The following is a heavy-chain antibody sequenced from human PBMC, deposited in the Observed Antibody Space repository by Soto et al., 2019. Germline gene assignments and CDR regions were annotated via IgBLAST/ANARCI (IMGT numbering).Heavy chain of an antibody. Sequence: PSETLSLTCTVSGGSISSGDYYWSWIRQPPGKGLEWIGYIYYSGTTYYNPSLKSRVTISVDTSKNQFSLKVSSVTAADTAVYYCARALIQLWPNYYYGMDVWGQGTTVTVSS. CDR1: GGSISSGDYY. D-gene: IGHD5-18*01. J-gene: IGHJ6*02. V-gene: IGHV4-30-4*01. CDR2: IYYSGTT. CDR3: ARALIQLWPNYYYGMDV.